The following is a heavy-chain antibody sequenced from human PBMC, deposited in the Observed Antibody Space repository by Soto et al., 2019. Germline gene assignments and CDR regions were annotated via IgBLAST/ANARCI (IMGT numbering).Heavy chain of an antibody. CDR3: ARETTTYYDILTGYAYFDY. Sequence: SETLSLTCTVSGGSIISYYWSWIRQPPGKGLEWIGYIYYSGSTNYNPSLKSRVTISVDTSKNQFSLKLSSVTAADTAVYYCARETTTYYDILTGYAYFDYWGQGTLVTVSS. CDR2: IYYSGST. CDR1: GGSIISYY. V-gene: IGHV4-59*01. D-gene: IGHD3-9*01. J-gene: IGHJ4*02.